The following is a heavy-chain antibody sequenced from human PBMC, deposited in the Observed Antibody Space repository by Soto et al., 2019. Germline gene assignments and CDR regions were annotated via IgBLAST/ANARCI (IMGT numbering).Heavy chain of an antibody. V-gene: IGHV4-39*07. CDR3: ARATVPYYDILTGYGRFDP. CDR1: GGSISSSSYY. Sequence: PSETLSLTCTVSGGSISSSSYYWGWIRQPPGKGLEWIGSIYYSGSTYYNPSLKSRVTISADTSKNQFSLKLSSVTAADTAVYYCARATVPYYDILTGYGRFDPWGQGTLVTVSS. D-gene: IGHD3-9*01. CDR2: IYYSGST. J-gene: IGHJ5*02.